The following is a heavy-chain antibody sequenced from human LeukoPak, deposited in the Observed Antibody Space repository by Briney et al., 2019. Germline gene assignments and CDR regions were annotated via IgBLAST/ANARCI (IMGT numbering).Heavy chain of an antibody. J-gene: IGHJ4*02. CDR3: AKDMSYDSSGGFDY. D-gene: IGHD3-22*01. CDR1: GFTFSNYA. V-gene: IGHV3-9*01. Sequence: GGSLRLSCAASGFTFSNYAMTWVRQAPGKGLEWVSGISWNSGSIGYADSVKGRFTISRDNAKNSLYLQMNSLRAEDTALYYCAKDMSYDSSGGFDYWGQGTLVTVSS. CDR2: ISWNSGSI.